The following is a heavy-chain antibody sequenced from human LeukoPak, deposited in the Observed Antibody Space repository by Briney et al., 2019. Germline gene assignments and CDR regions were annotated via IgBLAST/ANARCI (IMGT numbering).Heavy chain of an antibody. CDR2: LHSNGAFT. CDR3: ARFVVVTAGDY. D-gene: IGHD2-21*02. V-gene: IGHV3-74*01. Sequence: GGSLRLSCSASGFTLSNYWMQWVRQAPGKGLVWVARLHSNGAFTTYADSVKGRFTISRDTAKTTLYLQMNSLRVEDTAVYYCARFVVVTAGDYWGQGTLVTVSS. J-gene: IGHJ4*01. CDR1: GFTLSNYW.